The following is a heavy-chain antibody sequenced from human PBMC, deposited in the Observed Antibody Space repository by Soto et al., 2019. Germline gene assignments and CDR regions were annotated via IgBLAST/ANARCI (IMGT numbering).Heavy chain of an antibody. CDR1: GGSISSSSYY. D-gene: IGHD6-19*01. Sequence: PSETLSLTCTVSGGSISSSSYYWGWIRQPPGKGLEWIGSIYYSGSTYYNPSLKSRVTISVDTSKNQFSLKLSSVTAADTAVYYCARLMLHVGGWYGYWGQGTLVTVSS. V-gene: IGHV4-39*01. CDR3: ARLMLHVGGWYGY. J-gene: IGHJ4*02. CDR2: IYYSGST.